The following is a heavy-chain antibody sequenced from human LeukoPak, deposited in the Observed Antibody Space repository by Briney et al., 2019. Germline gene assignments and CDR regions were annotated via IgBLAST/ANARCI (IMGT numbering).Heavy chain of an antibody. Sequence: GGSLRLSCAASGFTFSSYAMSWVRQAPGKGLEWISYISSGAGSTIKYADSVKGRFTISRDNAQNSLFLQMNSLRAEDTAVYFCARARAAYFALFQHWGQGSLVIVSS. CDR2: ISSGAGSTI. CDR1: GFTFSSYA. J-gene: IGHJ1*01. D-gene: IGHD3-9*01. CDR3: ARARAAYFALFQH. V-gene: IGHV3-48*03.